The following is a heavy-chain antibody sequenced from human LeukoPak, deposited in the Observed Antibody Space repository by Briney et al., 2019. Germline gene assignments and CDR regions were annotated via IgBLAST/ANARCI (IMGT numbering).Heavy chain of an antibody. CDR3: ARRSNYDSSNYYYGMDV. Sequence: TGGSLRLSCAASGFTFSSYGMHWVRQAPGKGLEWLAVIWYDGSNRYYVDSVKGRFTISRDNSKNTLYLQMNSLRAEDTAVYYCARRSNYDSSNYYYGMDVWGQGTTVTVSS. V-gene: IGHV3-33*01. CDR2: IWYDGSNR. D-gene: IGHD3-22*01. J-gene: IGHJ6*02. CDR1: GFTFSSYG.